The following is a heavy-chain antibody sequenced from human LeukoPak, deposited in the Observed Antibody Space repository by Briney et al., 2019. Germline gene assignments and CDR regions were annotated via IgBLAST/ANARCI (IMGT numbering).Heavy chain of an antibody. V-gene: IGHV3-53*04. Sequence: GGSLRLSCAASGFTVSSNYMSWVRQAPGKGLEWVSVIYSGSSSTYYTDSVKGRFTISRHNSKNTLYLQMNSLRAEDTAVYYCAKGQYSASMDVWGQGTTVTVSS. CDR1: GFTVSSNY. CDR3: AKGQYSASMDV. CDR2: IYSGSSST. D-gene: IGHD2-21*01. J-gene: IGHJ6*02.